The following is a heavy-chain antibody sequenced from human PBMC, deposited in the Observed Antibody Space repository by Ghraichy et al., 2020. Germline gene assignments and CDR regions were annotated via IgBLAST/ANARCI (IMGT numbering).Heavy chain of an antibody. CDR2: VASGGGNT. CDR3: AKRLDVGSVVRGVHFDY. D-gene: IGHD3-10*01. V-gene: IGHV3-23*01. CDR1: GFSFSTYA. J-gene: IGHJ4*02. Sequence: GGSLRLSCAASGFSFSTYAMTWVRQAPGKGLEWVSLVASGGGNTFYADSVKGRFIISRDNSKNTLYLQMNSLRAEDTAVYYCAKRLDVGSVVRGVHFDYWGQGTLVTVSS.